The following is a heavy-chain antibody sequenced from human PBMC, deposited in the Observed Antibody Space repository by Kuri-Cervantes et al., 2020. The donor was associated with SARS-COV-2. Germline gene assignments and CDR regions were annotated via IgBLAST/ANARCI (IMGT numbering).Heavy chain of an antibody. CDR2: IRSKANSYAT. V-gene: IGHV3-73*01. CDR3: TSLSTVAPFDY. D-gene: IGHD4-11*01. Sequence: GESLKISCAASGSTFSDYYMSWIRQASGKGLEWVGRIRSKANSYATAYAASVKGRFTISRDDSKNTAYLQMNSLKTEDTAVHYCTSLSTVAPFDYWGQGTLVTVSS. CDR1: GSTFSDYY. J-gene: IGHJ4*02.